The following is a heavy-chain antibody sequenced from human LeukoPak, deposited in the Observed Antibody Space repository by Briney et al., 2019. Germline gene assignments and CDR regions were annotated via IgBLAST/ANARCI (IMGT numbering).Heavy chain of an antibody. CDR1: GFTFNNYG. D-gene: IGHD6-19*01. Sequence: GGSLRLSCAASGFTFNNYGMHWVSQAPGKGLEWVAVIWYDGNSKYYADSVKGRFTVSRDNSKNTLYLQMNSLRAEDTAVYYCAKDLGEQWASYYFDYWGQGTLVTVSS. CDR2: IWYDGNSK. J-gene: IGHJ4*02. CDR3: AKDLGEQWASYYFDY. V-gene: IGHV3-33*03.